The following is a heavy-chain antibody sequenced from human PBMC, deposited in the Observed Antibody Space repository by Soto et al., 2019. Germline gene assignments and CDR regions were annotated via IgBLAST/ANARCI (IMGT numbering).Heavy chain of an antibody. CDR3: ARSRWIAARSNPYGMDV. V-gene: IGHV3-33*01. Sequence: VGSLRLSCAASGFTFSSYGMHWVRQAPGKGLEWVAVIWYDGSNKYYADSVKGRFTISRDNSKNTLYLQMNSLRAEDTAVYYCARSRWIAARSNPYGMDVWGQGTTVTVSS. J-gene: IGHJ6*02. CDR1: GFTFSSYG. D-gene: IGHD6-6*01. CDR2: IWYDGSNK.